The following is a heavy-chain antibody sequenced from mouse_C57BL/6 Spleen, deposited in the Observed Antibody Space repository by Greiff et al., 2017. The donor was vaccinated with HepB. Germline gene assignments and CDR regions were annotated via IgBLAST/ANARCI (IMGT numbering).Heavy chain of an antibody. CDR2: IYSSDSET. J-gene: IGHJ2*01. CDR1: GYTFTSYW. CDR3: ARVLRKDFDY. Sequence: QVQLQQPGAELVRPGSSVKLSCKASGYTFTSYWMDWVKQRPGQGLEWIGNIYSSDSETHYNQKFKDKATLTVDKSNSTAYMQLSSLTSEDSAVYYCARVLRKDFDYWGQGTTLTVSS. V-gene: IGHV1-61*01. D-gene: IGHD1-1*01.